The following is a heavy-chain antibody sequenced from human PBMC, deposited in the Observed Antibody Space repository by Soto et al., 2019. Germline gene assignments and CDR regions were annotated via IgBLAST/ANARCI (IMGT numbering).Heavy chain of an antibody. CDR3: ARVNGYYYYGMEV. CDR2: ISSSGSII. D-gene: IGHD3-22*01. CDR1: GCTLSAYY. J-gene: IGHJ6*02. V-gene: IGHV3-11*01. Sequence: ALSLSCAACGCTLSAYYMSSFRKAPGKGLEWVSDISSSGSIIYYADSVKGRFTISRDNAKNSLYLQMNSLRAEDTAVYYCARVNGYYYYGMEVWGQGTTVTVSS.